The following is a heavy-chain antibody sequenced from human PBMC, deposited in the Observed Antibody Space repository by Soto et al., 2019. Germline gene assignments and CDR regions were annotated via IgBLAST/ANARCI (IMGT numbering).Heavy chain of an antibody. D-gene: IGHD6-19*01. CDR2: IYTSGST. CDR1: GGSISSYY. J-gene: IGHJ6*02. CDR3: ARGEVSSGWYRLRTEARYGMDV. Sequence: PSETLSLTCTVSGGSISSYYWSWIRQPAGKGLEWIGRIYTSGSTNYNPSLKSRVTMSVDTSQNQFSLKLISVTAADTPVYYCARGEVSSGWYRLRTEARYGMDVWCQGTTVTVFS. V-gene: IGHV4-4*07.